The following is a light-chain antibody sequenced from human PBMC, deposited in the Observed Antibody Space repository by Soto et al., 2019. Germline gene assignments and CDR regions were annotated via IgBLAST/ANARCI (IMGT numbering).Light chain of an antibody. CDR2: LAS. CDR3: QQSYSTPYT. J-gene: IGKJ2*01. V-gene: IGKV1-39*01. Sequence: DIQMTQSPSSLSASVGDRVTITCRASQSISSYLNWYQQKPGKAPKLLIYLASSLQSGVPSRFSGSGSGTEFTLTISSLQPEDFATYYCQQSYSTPYTFGQGTKLEI. CDR1: QSISSY.